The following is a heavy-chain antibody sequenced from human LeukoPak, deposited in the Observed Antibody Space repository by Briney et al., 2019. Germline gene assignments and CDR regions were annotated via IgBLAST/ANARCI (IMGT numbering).Heavy chain of an antibody. Sequence: GASVKVSCKASGYSFTSYYIHWVRQAPGQGLEWMGIINPDGASTTYGQKFQGRVTMTREMSTSTVYMELSSLRSEDTAVYYCARDSDPSERDGYNPFDIWGQGTMVTASS. CDR2: INPDGAST. D-gene: IGHD5-24*01. CDR1: GYSFTSYY. J-gene: IGHJ3*02. V-gene: IGHV1-46*01. CDR3: ARDSDPSERDGYNPFDI.